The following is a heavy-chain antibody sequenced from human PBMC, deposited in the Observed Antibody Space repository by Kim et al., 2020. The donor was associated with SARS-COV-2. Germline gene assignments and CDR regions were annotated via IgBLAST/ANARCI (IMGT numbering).Heavy chain of an antibody. D-gene: IGHD3-16*02. Sequence: GGSLRLSCAASGFTFSNAWMSWVRQAPGKGLEWVGRIKSKTDGGTTDYAAPVKGRFTISRDDSKNTLYLQMNSLKTEDTAVYYCTSSDYVWGSYRPPLGYWGQGTLVTVSS. CDR2: IKSKTDGGTT. CDR3: TSSDYVWGSYRPPLGY. J-gene: IGHJ4*02. CDR1: GFTFSNAW. V-gene: IGHV3-15*01.